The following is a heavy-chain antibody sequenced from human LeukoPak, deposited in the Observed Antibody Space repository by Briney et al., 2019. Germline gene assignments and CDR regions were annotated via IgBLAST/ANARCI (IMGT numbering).Heavy chain of an antibody. CDR1: GGTFSSYA. CDR3: ARANRYDSSGAFDY. V-gene: IGHV1-69*13. Sequence: TVKVSCKASGGTFSSYAISWVRQAPGQGLEWMGGIIPIFGTANYAQKFQGRVTITADESTSTAYMELSSLRSEDTAVYYCARANRYDSSGAFDYWGQGTLVTVSS. J-gene: IGHJ4*02. D-gene: IGHD3-22*01. CDR2: IIPIFGTA.